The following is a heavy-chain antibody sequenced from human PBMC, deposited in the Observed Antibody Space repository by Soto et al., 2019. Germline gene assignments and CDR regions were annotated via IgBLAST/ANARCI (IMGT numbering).Heavy chain of an antibody. D-gene: IGHD3-10*01. CDR2: VIPMVGMA. V-gene: IGHV1-69*02. Sequence: QVQLVQSGAEVKKPGSSVRLSCTASGDTFSFYTISWVRQALGQGPEWMGRVIPMVGMADYPQKFQGRVTISADKSTSTAYMVLSSLRSDDTAVYFCATNYGSGSTHFDYWGQGTLVTVSS. CDR1: GDTFSFYT. CDR3: ATNYGSGSTHFDY. J-gene: IGHJ4*02.